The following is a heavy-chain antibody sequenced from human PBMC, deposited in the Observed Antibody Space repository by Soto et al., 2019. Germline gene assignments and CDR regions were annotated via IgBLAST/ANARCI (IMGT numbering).Heavy chain of an antibody. Sequence: SETLSLTCAVSGGSISSSYWWSGVRQPPGKGLEWIGEIYHSGSTNYNPSLKSRVTISVDKSKNQFSLKLSSVTAADTAVYYCARRRITMIVVAFDAFDIWGQGPMVT. D-gene: IGHD3-22*01. CDR1: GGSISSSYW. CDR3: ARRRITMIVVAFDAFDI. CDR2: IYHSGST. J-gene: IGHJ3*02. V-gene: IGHV4-4*02.